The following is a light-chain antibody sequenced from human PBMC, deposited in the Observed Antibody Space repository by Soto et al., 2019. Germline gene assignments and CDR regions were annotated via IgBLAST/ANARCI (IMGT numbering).Light chain of an antibody. J-gene: IGLJ1*01. CDR2: EVS. Sequence: QSVLTQPASVSGSPGQSITISCTGTSSDVGGYNYVSWYQQHQGKAPQLIIYEVSNRPSAVSNRFSGSKSGNTASLTISGLQTEDEADYHCSSYTSSSILYVFGTGT. CDR1: SSDVGGYNY. V-gene: IGLV2-14*01. CDR3: SSYTSSSILYV.